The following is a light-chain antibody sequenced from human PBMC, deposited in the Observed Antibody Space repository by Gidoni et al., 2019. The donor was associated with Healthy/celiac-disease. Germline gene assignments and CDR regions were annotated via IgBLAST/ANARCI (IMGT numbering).Light chain of an antibody. Sequence: PGERATLSCRASQSVSSNLAGYQQKPGQAPRLLIYGASNRATGIPARFSGSGSGTEFTLTISSLQSEDFAVYYCQQYNNWPPLTFGGGTKVEIK. J-gene: IGKJ4*01. CDR2: GAS. CDR1: QSVSSN. V-gene: IGKV3-15*01. CDR3: QQYNNWPPLT.